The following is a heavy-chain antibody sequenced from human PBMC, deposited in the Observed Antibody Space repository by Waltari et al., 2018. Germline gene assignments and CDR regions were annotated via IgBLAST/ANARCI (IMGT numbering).Heavy chain of an antibody. CDR3: ARGSATRSDY. V-gene: IGHV4-38-2*01. J-gene: IGHJ4*02. Sequence: QVQLQESGPGLVKPSETLSLTCAVSGYSISSGYYWGWIRQPPGKGLEWIGSIYHSGSTYYNPSLKSRVTISVDTSKNQFSLKLSSVTAADTAVYYCARGSATRSDYWGQGTLVTVSS. CDR2: IYHSGST. D-gene: IGHD2-2*01. CDR1: GYSISSGYY.